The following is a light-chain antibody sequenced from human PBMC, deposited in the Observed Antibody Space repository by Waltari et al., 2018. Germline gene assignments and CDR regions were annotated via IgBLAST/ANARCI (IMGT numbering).Light chain of an antibody. J-gene: IGKJ4*01. Sequence: IQMTKYPSSLSASVGYRVTITCQASQYISNYLNWYQQKPGKAPKLLIYDASNLETGVPSRFSGSGSGTDFTFTISSLQPEDIATYYCQQYDNLPLTFGGGTKVEIK. CDR2: DAS. CDR1: QYISNY. V-gene: IGKV1-33*01. CDR3: QQYDNLPLT.